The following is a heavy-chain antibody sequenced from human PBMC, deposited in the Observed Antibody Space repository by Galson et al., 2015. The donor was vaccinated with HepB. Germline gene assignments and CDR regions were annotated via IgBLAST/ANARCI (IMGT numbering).Heavy chain of an antibody. V-gene: IGHV3-30*02. D-gene: IGHD1-26*01. CDR2: IRSDGSNK. Sequence: SLRLSCAASGFTFSTYGMHWVRQAPGKGLEWVAFIRSDGSNKYYADSVKGRFTISRDNSKNMLYLQMNSLRAEDTAVYYCAKDGWELPHYWGQGTLVTVSS. J-gene: IGHJ4*02. CDR1: GFTFSTYG. CDR3: AKDGWELPHY.